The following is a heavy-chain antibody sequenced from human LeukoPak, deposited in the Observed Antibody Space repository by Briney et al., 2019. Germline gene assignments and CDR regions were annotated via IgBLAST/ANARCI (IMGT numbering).Heavy chain of an antibody. CDR3: TRDRSRAEDD. V-gene: IGHV3-7*01. Sequence: GGSLRLSCAASGFTFSGHLMSWVRQAPGKGLEWVANINQGGSDKYYVDSVKGRFTISRDNANNLLYLQMNSLRGEDTAVYYCTRDRSRAEDDWGQGTLVTVSS. D-gene: IGHD1-14*01. CDR2: INQGGSDK. J-gene: IGHJ4*02. CDR1: GFTFSGHL.